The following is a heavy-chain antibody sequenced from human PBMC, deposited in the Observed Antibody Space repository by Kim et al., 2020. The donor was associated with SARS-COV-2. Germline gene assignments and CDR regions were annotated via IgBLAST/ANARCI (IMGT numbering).Heavy chain of an antibody. CDR3: EIHLHVTTVTFSWYFDL. CDR2: IFGSGSGT. Sequence: GGSLRLSCEASGFTFGNSAMSWVGQVPGKGLEWVSGIFGSGSGTYYADSVKGRFTISRDNSPSTVYLQLNNLRADDTAVYYCEIHLHVTTVTFSWYFDLWGRGALLTVSS. D-gene: IGHD3-3*02. J-gene: IGHJ2*01. CDR1: GFTFGNSA. V-gene: IGHV3-23*01.